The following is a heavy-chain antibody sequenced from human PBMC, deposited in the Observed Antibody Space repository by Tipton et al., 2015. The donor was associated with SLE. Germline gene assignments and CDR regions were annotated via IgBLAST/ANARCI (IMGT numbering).Heavy chain of an antibody. CDR2: IYTSGST. D-gene: IGHD1-26*01. J-gene: IGHJ4*02. Sequence: TLSLTCTVSGGSISSGSYYWSWIRQPAGKGLEWIRHIYTSGSTNYNPSLKSRVTISVDTSKNQFSLKLSSVTAADTAVYYCARPGGSYYGFDYWGQGTLVTVSS. V-gene: IGHV4-61*09. CDR3: ARPGGSYYGFDY. CDR1: GGSISSGSYY.